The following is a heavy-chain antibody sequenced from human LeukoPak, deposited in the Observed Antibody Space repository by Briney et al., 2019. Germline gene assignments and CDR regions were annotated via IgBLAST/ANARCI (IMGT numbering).Heavy chain of an antibody. CDR1: GGSIRSGSYY. J-gene: IGHJ5*02. CDR2: IYISGST. CDR3: AGSYSSSWYNWFDP. V-gene: IGHV4-61*02. Sequence: SETLSLTCTVSGGSIRSGSYYWSWIRQSAGKGLEWIGRIYISGSTKYNPSLKSRVTISVDTSKNQFSLKLSSVTAADTAVFYCAGSYSSSWYNWFDPWGQGTLVTVSS. D-gene: IGHD6-13*01.